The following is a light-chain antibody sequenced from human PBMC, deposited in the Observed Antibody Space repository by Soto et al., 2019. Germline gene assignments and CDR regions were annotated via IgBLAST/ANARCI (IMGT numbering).Light chain of an antibody. J-gene: IGLJ1*01. V-gene: IGLV2-14*01. Sequence: QSVLTQPASVSGSPRQSITISCTGTSSDVGGYNYVSWYQQHPGKAPKLMIYDVSNRPSGVSNRFSGSKSGDTASLTISGLQADDEADYYCSSYTSSSTSYVFGTGTKVTVL. CDR1: SSDVGGYNY. CDR3: SSYTSSSTSYV. CDR2: DVS.